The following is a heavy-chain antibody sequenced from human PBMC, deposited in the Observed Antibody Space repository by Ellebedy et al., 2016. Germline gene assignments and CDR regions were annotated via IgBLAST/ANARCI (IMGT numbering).Heavy chain of an antibody. CDR2: ISYDGSNK. D-gene: IGHD4-17*01. V-gene: IGHV3-30-3*01. J-gene: IGHJ4*02. Sequence: GESLKISCAASGFTFSSYAMHWVRQAPGKGLEWVAVISYDGSNKYYADSVKGRFTISRDNSKNTLYLQMNSLRAEDTAVYYCASLRSLDYWGQGTLVTVSS. CDR3: ASLRSLDY. CDR1: GFTFSSYA.